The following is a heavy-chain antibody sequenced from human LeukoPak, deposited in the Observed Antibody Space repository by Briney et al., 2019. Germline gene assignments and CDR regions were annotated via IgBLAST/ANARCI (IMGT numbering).Heavy chain of an antibody. CDR2: IRNKANSYTT. Sequence: PGGSLRLSCAASGSTFSDHYMDWVRQAPGKGLEWVGRIRNKANSYTTEYAASVKGGFTISRDDSKSSLYLQMNSLKTEDTAVYYCARRADSSGWYLFDYWGQGTLVTVSS. V-gene: IGHV3-72*01. J-gene: IGHJ4*02. CDR3: ARRADSSGWYLFDY. D-gene: IGHD6-19*01. CDR1: GSTFSDHY.